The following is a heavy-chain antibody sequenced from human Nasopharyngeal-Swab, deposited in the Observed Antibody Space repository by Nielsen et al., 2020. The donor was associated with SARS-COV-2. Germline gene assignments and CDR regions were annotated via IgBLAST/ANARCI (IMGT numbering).Heavy chain of an antibody. J-gene: IGHJ6*02. V-gene: IGHV4-39*01. CDR2: IYYSGST. CDR3: ARHGPDYSSSWRYYYYGMDV. CDR1: GGSISSSSYY. D-gene: IGHD6-13*01. Sequence: LRLSCTVSGGSISSSSYYWGWIRQPPGKGLEWIGSIYYSGSTYYNPSLKSRVTISVDTSKNQFSLKLSSVTAADTAVYYCARHGPDYSSSWRYYYYGMDVWGQGTTVTVSS.